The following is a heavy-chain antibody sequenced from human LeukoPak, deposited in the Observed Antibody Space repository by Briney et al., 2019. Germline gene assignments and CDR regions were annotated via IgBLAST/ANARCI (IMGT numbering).Heavy chain of an antibody. D-gene: IGHD2-15*01. J-gene: IGHJ4*02. Sequence: GGSLGLSCAASGFTFSSYAMSWVRQAPGKGLEWVSAISGSGGSTYYADSVKGRFTISRDNSKNTLYLQMNSLRAEDTAVYYCAKKGRQGWYYFDYWGQGTLVTVSS. CDR1: GFTFSSYA. CDR3: AKKGRQGWYYFDY. CDR2: ISGSGGST. V-gene: IGHV3-23*01.